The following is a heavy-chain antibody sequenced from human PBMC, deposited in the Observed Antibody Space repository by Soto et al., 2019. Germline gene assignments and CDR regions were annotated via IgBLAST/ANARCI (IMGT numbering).Heavy chain of an antibody. Sequence: PSETLSLTCSLSGGAIGGYYWSWIRQPPGKALEWIGYVSYSGSTDYHPSLKSRVSISIDTSKNQFSLKMISVTAADTAVYYCARHGSDSGWFCFDPCGQGALVTVSS. CDR3: ARHGSDSGWFCFDP. CDR1: GGAIGGYY. CDR2: VSYSGST. J-gene: IGHJ5*02. D-gene: IGHD6-19*01. V-gene: IGHV4-59*08.